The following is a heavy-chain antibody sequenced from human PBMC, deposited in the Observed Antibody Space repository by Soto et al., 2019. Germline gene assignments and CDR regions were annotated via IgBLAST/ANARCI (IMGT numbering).Heavy chain of an antibody. CDR2: VNPSGGST. Sequence: GASVKVYCKASGYLFTAYSMHWVRLAPGQGLEWMGVVNPSGGSTKYAQNFQGRVTMTRDTSTTTIYMELSSLRSDDTAIYYCAREENCSGGTCYSEYFHRWGQRTLVTVSS. D-gene: IGHD2-15*01. J-gene: IGHJ1*01. CDR3: AREENCSGGTCYSEYFHR. CDR1: GYLFTAYS. V-gene: IGHV1-46*01.